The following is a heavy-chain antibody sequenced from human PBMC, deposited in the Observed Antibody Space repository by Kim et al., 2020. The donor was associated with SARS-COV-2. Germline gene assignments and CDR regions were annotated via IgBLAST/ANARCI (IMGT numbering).Heavy chain of an antibody. D-gene: IGHD3-10*01. CDR3: ARIQGHEGSYVDY. J-gene: IGHJ4*02. Sequence: NYAQKFQGRVTITADESTSTAYMELSSLRSEDTAVYYWARIQGHEGSYVDYWGQGTLVTVSS. V-gene: IGHV1-69*01.